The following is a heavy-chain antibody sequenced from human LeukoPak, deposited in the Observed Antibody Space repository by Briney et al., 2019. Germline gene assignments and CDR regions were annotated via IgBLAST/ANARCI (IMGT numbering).Heavy chain of an antibody. CDR3: VKPGVAIVATSYYFDY. D-gene: IGHD5-12*01. CDR1: GFTFSSYG. J-gene: IGHJ4*02. Sequence: GGSLRLSCAASGFTFSSYGMHWVRQAPGKGLEWVAVIWYDGSNKYYADSVKGRFTISRDNSKNTLYLQMSSLRAEDTAVYYCVKPGVAIVATSYYFDYWGQGTLVTVSS. V-gene: IGHV3-30*02. CDR2: IWYDGSNK.